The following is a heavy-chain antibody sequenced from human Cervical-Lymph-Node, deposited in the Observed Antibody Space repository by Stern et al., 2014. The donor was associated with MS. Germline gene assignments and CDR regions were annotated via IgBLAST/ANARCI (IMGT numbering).Heavy chain of an antibody. Sequence: EVQLVESGAEVKKPGESLKISCRTPGYTFSNFWIGWVRQMPGKGLEWMGVIYPADSDTTYSPSFQGQVTISADESISTAYLQWRSLKASDTAMYYCVRRRDSAGYDTFDLWGQGTMLIVSS. D-gene: IGHD3-22*01. CDR3: VRRRDSAGYDTFDL. V-gene: IGHV5-51*01. CDR2: IYPADSDT. CDR1: GYTFSNFW. J-gene: IGHJ3*01.